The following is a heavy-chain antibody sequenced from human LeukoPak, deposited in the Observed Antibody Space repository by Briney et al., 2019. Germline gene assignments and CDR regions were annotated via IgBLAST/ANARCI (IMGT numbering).Heavy chain of an antibody. CDR1: GGSISSYY. CDR2: IYYSGST. J-gene: IGHJ4*02. CDR3: ARGCGPDSSGCY. Sequence: SETLSLTCTVSGGSISSYYWSWIRQPPGKGLEWIGYIYYSGSTNYNPSLKSRVTISVDTSKNQFSLKLSSVTAADTAVYYCARGCGPDSSGCYWGQGTLVTVSS. D-gene: IGHD3-22*01. V-gene: IGHV4-59*01.